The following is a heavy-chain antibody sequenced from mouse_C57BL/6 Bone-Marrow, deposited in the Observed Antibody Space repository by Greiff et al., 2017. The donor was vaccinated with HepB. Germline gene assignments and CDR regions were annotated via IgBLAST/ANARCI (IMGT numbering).Heavy chain of an antibody. CDR1: GYTFTSYW. Sequence: LVRPGSSVKLSCKASGYTFTSYWMDWVKQRPGQGLEWIGNIYPSDSETHYNQKFKDKATLTVDKSSSTAYMQLSSLTSEDSAVYYCARMEDYFDYWGQGTTLTVSS. CDR2: IYPSDSET. J-gene: IGHJ2*01. CDR3: ARMEDYFDY. V-gene: IGHV1-61*01.